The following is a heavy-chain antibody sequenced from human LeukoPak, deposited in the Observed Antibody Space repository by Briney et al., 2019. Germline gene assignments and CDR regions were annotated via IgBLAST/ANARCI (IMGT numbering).Heavy chain of an antibody. D-gene: IGHD3-22*01. CDR1: GYSFTSYW. J-gene: IGHJ3*02. Sequence: GESLKISCKGSGYSFTSYWIGWVRQMPGKGLEWMGIIYPGDSDTRYSPSFQGQVTISADKSISTAYLQWSSLKASDTAMYYCARQEVVITETDAFDIWGRGTMVTVSS. CDR2: IYPGDSDT. CDR3: ARQEVVITETDAFDI. V-gene: IGHV5-51*01.